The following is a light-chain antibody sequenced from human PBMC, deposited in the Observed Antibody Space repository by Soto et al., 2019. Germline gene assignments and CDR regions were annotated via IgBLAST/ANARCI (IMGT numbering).Light chain of an antibody. V-gene: IGKV3-15*01. CDR1: KSVGNN. CDR2: GAS. CDR3: QQYNNWPPPT. J-gene: IGKJ4*02. Sequence: EIVMTQSPATLSVSPGERAILSCRASKSVGNNLAWYHQKPGQAPRLLIYGASTRATGIPARFSGSGSGTEFTLSSSSLQSEDFGIYYCQQYNNWPPPTFGGGTKVEIK.